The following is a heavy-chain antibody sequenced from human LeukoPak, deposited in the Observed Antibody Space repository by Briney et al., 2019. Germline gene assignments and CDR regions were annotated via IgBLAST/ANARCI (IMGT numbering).Heavy chain of an antibody. CDR2: IYGDGTT. J-gene: IGHJ5*02. V-gene: IGHV3-66*02. CDR1: GFTVSNDY. Sequence: PGGSLRLSCAASGFTVSNDYMAWVRQAPGRGLEWVSLIYGDGTTFYTDSVKGRFTISRDNFKNTLYLQTSSLRPEDTALYYCARDRAGAQSWVALDPWGQGTLVTVSP. D-gene: IGHD3-10*01. CDR3: ARDRAGAQSWVALDP.